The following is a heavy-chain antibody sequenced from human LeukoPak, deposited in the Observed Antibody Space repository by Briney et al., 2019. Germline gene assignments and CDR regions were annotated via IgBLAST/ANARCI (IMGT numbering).Heavy chain of an antibody. V-gene: IGHV4-59*01. CDR3: ARATSYYYDSSGWVPFDY. CDR2: IYYSGST. D-gene: IGHD3-22*01. Sequence: PSETLSLTCTVSGGSISSYYWSWIRQPPGKGLEWIGYIYYSGSTNYNPSLKSRVTISVDTSKNQFSLKLSSVTAADTAVYYCARATSYYYDSSGWVPFDYWGQGTLVTVSS. J-gene: IGHJ4*02. CDR1: GGSISSYY.